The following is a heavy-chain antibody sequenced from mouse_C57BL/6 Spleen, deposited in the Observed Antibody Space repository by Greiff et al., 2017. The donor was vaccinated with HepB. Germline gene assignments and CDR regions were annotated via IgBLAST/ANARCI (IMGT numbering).Heavy chain of an antibody. CDR3: ARKGLRPYAIDY. CDR2: IDPSDSYT. Sequence: VQLQQPGAELVMPGASVKLSCKASGYTFTSYWMHWVKQRPGQGLEWIGEIDPSDSYTNYNQKFKGKSTLTVDKSSSTAYMQLSSLTSEDSAVYYCARKGLRPYAIDYWGQGTSVTVSS. V-gene: IGHV1-69*01. CDR1: GYTFTSYW. D-gene: IGHD2-4*01. J-gene: IGHJ4*01.